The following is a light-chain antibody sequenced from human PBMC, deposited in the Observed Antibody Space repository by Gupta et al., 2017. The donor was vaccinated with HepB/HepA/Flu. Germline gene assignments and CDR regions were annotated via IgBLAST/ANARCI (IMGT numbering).Light chain of an antibody. CDR2: DAS. Sequence: DIQMTQSPSSVSASVGDRVTITCRASQAINSWLAWYQQKPGKAPKVLIYDASSLQSGVPSRFSGSGSGTYFTLPISSLQPEDFATYYCQEANSFPPYTFGQGTKVEI. CDR1: QAINSW. J-gene: IGKJ2*01. CDR3: QEANSFPPYT. V-gene: IGKV1-12*01.